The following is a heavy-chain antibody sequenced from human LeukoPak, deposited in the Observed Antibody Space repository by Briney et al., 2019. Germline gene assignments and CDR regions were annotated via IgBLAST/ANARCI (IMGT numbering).Heavy chain of an antibody. J-gene: IGHJ6*03. Sequence: GGSLRLSCAASGFTFSSYWMSWVRQAPGKGLEWVANIKQDGSEKYYVDSVKGRFTISRDNAKNSLYLQMNSLRAEDAAVYYCARGLGSGSYPRGSYYYYYMDVWGKGTTVTVSS. CDR2: IKQDGSEK. D-gene: IGHD3-10*01. CDR1: GFTFSSYW. V-gene: IGHV3-7*01. CDR3: ARGLGSGSYPRGSYYYYYMDV.